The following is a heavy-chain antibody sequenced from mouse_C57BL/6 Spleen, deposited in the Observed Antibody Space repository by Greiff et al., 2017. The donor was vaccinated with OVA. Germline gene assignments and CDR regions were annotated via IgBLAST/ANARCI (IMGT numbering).Heavy chain of an antibody. D-gene: IGHD2-4*01. V-gene: IGHV1-19*01. Sequence: EVQLQQSGPVLVKPGASVKMSCKASGYTFTDYYMNWVKQSHGKSLEWIGVINPYNGGTSYNQKFKGKATLTVDKSSSTAYMELNSLTSEDSAVYYCARGDYDLDYCAMDYWGQGTSVTVSS. J-gene: IGHJ4*01. CDR3: ARGDYDLDYCAMDY. CDR1: GYTFTDYY. CDR2: INPYNGGT.